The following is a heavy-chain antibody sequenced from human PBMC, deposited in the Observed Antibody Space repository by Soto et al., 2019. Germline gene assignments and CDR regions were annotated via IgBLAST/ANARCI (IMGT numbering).Heavy chain of an antibody. CDR3: AREEGAAAGTYFDY. Sequence: SVKVSCKASGGTFSSYAISWVRQAPGQGLEWMGGIIPIFGTANYAQKFQGRVTITADESTSTAYMELSSLRSEDTAVYYCAREEGAAAGTYFDYWGQGTLVTVSS. CDR1: GGTFSSYA. CDR2: IIPIFGTA. D-gene: IGHD6-13*01. V-gene: IGHV1-69*13. J-gene: IGHJ4*02.